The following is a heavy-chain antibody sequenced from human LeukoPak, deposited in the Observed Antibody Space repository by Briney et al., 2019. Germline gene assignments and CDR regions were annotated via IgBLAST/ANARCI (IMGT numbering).Heavy chain of an antibody. V-gene: IGHV3-53*05. CDR3: AKGRYYMDV. CDR2: IYSAGST. Sequence: GGSLRLSCAASGFTVSSTYMSWVRQALGKGLEWVSIIYSAGSTYYADSVKGRFTISRDNSKNTLYLQMNSLRAEDTAVYYCAKGRYYMDVWGKGTTVTASS. J-gene: IGHJ6*03. CDR1: GFTVSSTY.